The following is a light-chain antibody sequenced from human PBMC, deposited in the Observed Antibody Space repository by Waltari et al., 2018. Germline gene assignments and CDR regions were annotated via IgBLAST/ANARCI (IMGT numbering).Light chain of an antibody. V-gene: IGKV1-5*03. CDR3: QQYNSYPWT. J-gene: IGKJ1*01. CDR1: QRISSW. CDR2: KSS. Sequence: DIQITQSPSTLSASVGDRVTITCRASQRISSWLAWYQQKPGKSPKLLIYKSSSLESGVPSRFSGSGSVTEFTLTISSLQPDDFATYYCQQYNSYPWTFGQGTKVEIK.